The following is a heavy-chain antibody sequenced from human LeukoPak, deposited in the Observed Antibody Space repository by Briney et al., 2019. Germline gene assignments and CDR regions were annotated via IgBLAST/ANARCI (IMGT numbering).Heavy chain of an antibody. D-gene: IGHD3-22*01. J-gene: IGHJ4*02. CDR2: IYTSGST. CDR3: AREGERRNYYDSSGYDY. V-gene: IGHV4-4*07. Sequence: SETLSLTCTVSGGSISSYYWSWIQQPAGKGLEWIGRIYTSGSTNYNPSLKSRVTMSVDTSKNQFSLKLSSVTAADTAVYYCAREGERRNYYDSSGYDYWGQGTLVTVSS. CDR1: GGSISSYY.